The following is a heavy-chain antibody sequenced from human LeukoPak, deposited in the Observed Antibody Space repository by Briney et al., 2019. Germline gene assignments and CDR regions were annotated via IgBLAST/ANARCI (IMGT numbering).Heavy chain of an antibody. CDR2: IKQDGSEK. J-gene: IGHJ4*02. Sequence: GGSLRLSCAASGFTFSSYWMSWVRQAPGKGLEWVANIKQDGSEKNYVESVKGRFTISRDNAKNSLFLQMNSLTAEDTAVYYCTRDGSFRSMGYWGQGTLVTVSS. CDR1: GFTFSSYW. V-gene: IGHV3-7*01. D-gene: IGHD2/OR15-2a*01. CDR3: TRDGSFRSMGY.